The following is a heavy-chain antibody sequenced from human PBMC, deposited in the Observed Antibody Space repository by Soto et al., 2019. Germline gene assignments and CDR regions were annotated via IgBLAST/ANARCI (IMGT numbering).Heavy chain of an antibody. Sequence: EVQLVESGGGLVQPGGSLRLSCVAAGFAFDSHWMPWVRQAPGKGLVWVSRINGDGSSTFYADSVKGRFTISRDNARNTVYLQMNSLRAEDTAVYYCARGIQWRYGMDVWGQGTTVTVSS. V-gene: IGHV3-74*01. CDR3: ARGIQWRYGMDV. J-gene: IGHJ6*02. D-gene: IGHD5-12*01. CDR1: GFAFDSHW. CDR2: INGDGSST.